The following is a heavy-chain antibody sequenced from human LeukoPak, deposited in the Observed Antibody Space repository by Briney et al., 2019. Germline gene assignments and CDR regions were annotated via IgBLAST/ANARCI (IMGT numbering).Heavy chain of an antibody. V-gene: IGHV3-64D*09. D-gene: IGHD4-17*01. CDR1: GFSFSSHG. Sequence: GGSLRLSCSASGFSFSSHGMYWVRQAPGKGLEYVSGIRSNGGSTDYADSVKGRFTISRDNSKNTLYLQMSSLRVEDTAVYYCVKDMTTVTTDRKSMDVWGQGTTVTVSS. CDR2: IRSNGGST. J-gene: IGHJ6*02. CDR3: VKDMTTVTTDRKSMDV.